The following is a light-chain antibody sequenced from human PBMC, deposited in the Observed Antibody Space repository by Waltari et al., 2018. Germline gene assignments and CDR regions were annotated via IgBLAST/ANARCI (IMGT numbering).Light chain of an antibody. Sequence: YVGTQPPSVSEAPGKTARITCGGINISGKSVHRYQQKAGQAPVLVIHYDSDRPSGIPERFSGFNSGNTATLTISRVDAGDEADYFCLVWDTVSDHPVFGGGTKLTVL. CDR1: NISGKS. V-gene: IGLV3-21*04. CDR3: LVWDTVSDHPV. CDR2: YDS. J-gene: IGLJ3*02.